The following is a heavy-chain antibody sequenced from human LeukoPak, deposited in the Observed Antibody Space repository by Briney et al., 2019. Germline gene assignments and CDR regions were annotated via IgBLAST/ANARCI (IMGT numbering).Heavy chain of an antibody. CDR2: ISGSGGNT. J-gene: IGHJ4*02. CDR1: GFTFSSYA. CDR3: ANDPILTGSDFDY. Sequence: GGSLRLSCAASGFTFSSYAMSWVRQAPGKGLEWVSAISGSGGNTYYADSVKGRFTISRDNSKNTLYLQMNSLRAEDTAVYYCANDPILTGSDFDYWGQGTLVTVSS. V-gene: IGHV3-23*01. D-gene: IGHD3-9*01.